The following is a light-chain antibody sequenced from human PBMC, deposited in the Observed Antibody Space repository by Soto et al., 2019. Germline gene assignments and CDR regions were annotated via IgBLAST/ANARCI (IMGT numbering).Light chain of an antibody. V-gene: IGKV4-1*01. Sequence: IVITQSASFLASSLSERATVNCKSSQSALLTSNYKNYLAWYQQKPGQPPKLLIYWASTRESWVPDRFSASGSGTDFTLTITSLQAQDVAVYYCQQYYSSPSTFGQGTRLEIK. CDR2: WAS. CDR3: QQYYSSPST. J-gene: IGKJ5*01. CDR1: QSALLTSNYKNY.